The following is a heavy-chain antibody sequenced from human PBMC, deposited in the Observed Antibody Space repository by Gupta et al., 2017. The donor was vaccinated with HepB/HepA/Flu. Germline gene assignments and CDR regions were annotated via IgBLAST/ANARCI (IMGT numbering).Heavy chain of an antibody. V-gene: IGHV3-23*01. CDR3: AKDETSGWFENYYGMDV. D-gene: IGHD6-19*01. CDR1: GFTFSSYA. CDR2: ISGSGGST. J-gene: IGHJ6*02. Sequence: EVQLLESGGGLVQPGGSLRLSCAASGFTFSSYAMSWVRQAQGKGLEWVSAISGSGGSTYYADSVKGRFTISRDNSKNTLYLQMNSLRAEDTAVYYCAKDETSGWFENYYGMDVWGQGTTVTVSS.